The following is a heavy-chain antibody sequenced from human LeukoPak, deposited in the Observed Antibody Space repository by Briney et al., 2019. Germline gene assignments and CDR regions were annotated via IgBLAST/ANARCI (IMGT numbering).Heavy chain of an antibody. CDR1: GGSISSYY. J-gene: IGHJ5*02. Sequence: SETLSLTCTVSGGSISSYYWSWIRQPPGKGLEWMWYIYYSGSTNYNPSLKSRVTIPVDTSKNPLSLELSSVTAADTAVYYCAKAPTSMVRGVTRNWFDPWGQGTLVTVSS. D-gene: IGHD3-10*01. CDR2: IYYSGST. CDR3: AKAPTSMVRGVTRNWFDP. V-gene: IGHV4-59*01.